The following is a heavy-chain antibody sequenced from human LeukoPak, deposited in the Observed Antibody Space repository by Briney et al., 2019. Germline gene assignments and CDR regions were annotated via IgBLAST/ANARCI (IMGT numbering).Heavy chain of an antibody. D-gene: IGHD2-21*02. Sequence: ASVKVSCKDSGHIFTGYIHWVRQAPGQGLEWMGIINPSGGSTSYAQKFQGRVTMTRDTSTSTVYMELSSLRSEDTAVYYCARGFVVVTAEAFDIWGQGTIVTVSS. J-gene: IGHJ3*02. V-gene: IGHV1-46*01. CDR2: INPSGGST. CDR1: GHIFTGY. CDR3: ARGFVVVTAEAFDI.